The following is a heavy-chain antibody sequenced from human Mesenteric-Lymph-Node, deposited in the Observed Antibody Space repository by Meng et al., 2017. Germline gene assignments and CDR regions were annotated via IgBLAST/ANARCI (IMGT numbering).Heavy chain of an antibody. J-gene: IGHJ4*02. CDR1: GGSVSSGGYY. D-gene: IGHD6-19*01. CDR3: ARVSSGWDYFDY. CDR2: IYYSGST. Sequence: QPQESGPGPLQPSQSLSLTCTVSGGSVSSGGYYWTWIRQHPGKGLEWFGHIYYSGSTFYNPSLKRRVIISIDTSKNQFSLNLRSVTAADTAVYYCARVSSGWDYFDYWGQGTLVTVSS. V-gene: IGHV4-31*03.